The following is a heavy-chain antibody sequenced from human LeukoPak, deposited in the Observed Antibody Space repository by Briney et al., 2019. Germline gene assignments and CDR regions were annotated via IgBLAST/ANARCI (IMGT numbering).Heavy chain of an antibody. J-gene: IGHJ4*02. CDR3: ARGPHGGFVIIPTEF. CDR2: IDSSSSYI. D-gene: IGHD3-3*01. Sequence: GGSLRLSCAASGFTFSSYAMDWVRQAPGKGLEWVSSIDSSSSYIYYADSVKGRFTISRANAKNSLFLQMNSLRAEDTAVYYCARGPHGGFVIIPTEFWGQGTLVTVSS. V-gene: IGHV3-21*01. CDR1: GFTFSSYA.